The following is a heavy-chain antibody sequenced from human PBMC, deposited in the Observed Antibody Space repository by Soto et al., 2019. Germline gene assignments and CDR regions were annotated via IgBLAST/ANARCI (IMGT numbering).Heavy chain of an antibody. CDR2: IYWDDDK. J-gene: IGHJ6*02. V-gene: IGHV2-5*02. CDR1: GFSLSTSGVG. CDR3: AHMPPVYYYFGMDV. Sequence: QITLKESGPTLVKPTQTLTLTCTFSGFSLSTSGVGVGWIRQPPGKALEWLALIYWDDDKRYSPSLKSRLTITNDTYKNQVVLTTTNMDPVDTATYYCAHMPPVYYYFGMDVWGQGTTVTVSS.